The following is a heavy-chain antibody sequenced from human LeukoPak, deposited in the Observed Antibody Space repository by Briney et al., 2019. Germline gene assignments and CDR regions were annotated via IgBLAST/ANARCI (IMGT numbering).Heavy chain of an antibody. CDR1: GFTFSSYG. Sequence: GGSLRLSCAASGFTFSSYGMHWVRQAPGKGLEWVAFIRYDGSNKYYADSVKGRFTISRDNSKNTLYLQMNSLRAEDTAVYYCARDLRRGSEILFDYWGQGTLVTVSS. CDR2: IRYDGSNK. D-gene: IGHD1-14*01. J-gene: IGHJ4*02. CDR3: ARDLRRGSEILFDY. V-gene: IGHV3-30*02.